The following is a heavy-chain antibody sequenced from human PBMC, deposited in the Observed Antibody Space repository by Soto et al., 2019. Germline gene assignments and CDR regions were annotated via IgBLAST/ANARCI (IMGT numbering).Heavy chain of an antibody. CDR3: AREANDGDYYYYYYYMDV. CDR2: INHSGST. Sequence: SETLSLTCPVYVGPFSGYYWSWIRQPPGKGLEWIGEINHSGSTNYNPSLKSRVTISVDTSKNQFSLKLSSVTAADTAVYYCAREANDGDYYYYYYYMDVWGKGTTVT. D-gene: IGHD4-17*01. CDR1: VGPFSGYY. V-gene: IGHV4-34*01. J-gene: IGHJ6*03.